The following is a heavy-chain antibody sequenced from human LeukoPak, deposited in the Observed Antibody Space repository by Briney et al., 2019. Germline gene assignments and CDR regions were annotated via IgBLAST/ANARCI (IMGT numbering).Heavy chain of an antibody. J-gene: IGHJ2*01. CDR1: GFTFSNYW. CDR2: VKQDGSEK. V-gene: IGHV3-7*01. CDR3: ATRYFDL. Sequence: GGSLRLSCAASGFTFSNYWMDWVRQAPGKGLEWVANVKQDGSEKYYVASVKGRFTISRDNAKNSLYLQMNSLRAEDTAVYYCATRYFDLWGRGTLVTVSS.